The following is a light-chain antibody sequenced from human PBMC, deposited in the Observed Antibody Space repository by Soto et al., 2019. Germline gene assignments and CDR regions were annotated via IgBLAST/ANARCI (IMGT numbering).Light chain of an antibody. J-gene: IGKJ3*01. V-gene: IGKV3-11*01. CDR2: DAS. CDR1: QSVSNY. CDR3: QQRTTWPLT. Sequence: EIVLTQSPATLSLSPGERATLSCRASQSVSNYLVWYQQKPGQAPMLLIYDASYRTTGIPARFSGSGSGTDFTPTISSLVPEDFAVYYCQQRTTWPLTFGDGGEVDIK.